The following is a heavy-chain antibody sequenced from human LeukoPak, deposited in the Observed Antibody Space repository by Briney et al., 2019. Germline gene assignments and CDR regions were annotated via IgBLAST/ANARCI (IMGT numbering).Heavy chain of an antibody. V-gene: IGHV3-30-3*01. CDR2: ISYDGSNK. CDR3: ARNIDVWGSYRLDY. Sequence: XLXLSXXAXXFTFSSYAMHWVRQAPGKGLEWVAVISYDGSNKYYADSVKGRFTISRDDSKNTLYLQMNSLRAEDTAVYYCARNIDVWGSYRLDYWGQGTLVTVSS. CDR1: XFTFSSYA. D-gene: IGHD3-16*02. J-gene: IGHJ4*02.